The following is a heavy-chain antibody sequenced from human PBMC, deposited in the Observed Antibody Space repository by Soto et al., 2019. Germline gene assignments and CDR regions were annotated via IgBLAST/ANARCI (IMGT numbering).Heavy chain of an antibody. CDR1: GFTFSSYE. D-gene: IGHD2-2*01. J-gene: IGHJ6*02. V-gene: IGHV3-48*03. CDR2: ISSSGSTI. CDR3: ARAHSTSLYGMDV. Sequence: EVQLVESGGGLVQPGGSLRLSCAASGFTFSSYEMNWVRQVPGKGLEWVSYISSSGSTIYYADSVKGRFTISRDNAKNSLYLQMNSLRAEDTAVYYCARAHSTSLYGMDVWGQGTTVTVSS.